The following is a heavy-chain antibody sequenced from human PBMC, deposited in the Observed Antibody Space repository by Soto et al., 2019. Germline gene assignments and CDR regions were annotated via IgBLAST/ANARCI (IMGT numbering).Heavy chain of an antibody. D-gene: IGHD3-3*01. CDR2: ISSSSSTI. V-gene: IGHV3-48*02. CDR3: ARVKYDFWSGYYHYYYYGMDV. Sequence: GGSLRLSCAASGFTFSSYSMNWVRQAPGKGLEWVSYISSSSSTIYYADSVKGRFTISRDNAKNSLYLQMNSLRDEDTAVYYCARVKYDFWSGYYHYYYYGMDVWGQGTTVTVSS. J-gene: IGHJ6*02. CDR1: GFTFSSYS.